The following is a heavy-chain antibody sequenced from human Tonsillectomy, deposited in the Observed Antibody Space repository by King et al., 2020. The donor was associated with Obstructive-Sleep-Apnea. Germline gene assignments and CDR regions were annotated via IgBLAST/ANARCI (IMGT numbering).Heavy chain of an antibody. V-gene: IGHV3-30*04. CDR3: AREIRSRNSY. Sequence: QLVQSGGGVVQPGRFLRLSCAASEFTFSDYTMHWVRQAPGKGLEWVAVLSYDGNTEYYADSVKGRFTISRDNSKNTLYLQMNTLRAEDTALYYCAREIRSRNSYWGQGTLVTVSS. CDR1: EFTFSDYT. CDR2: LSYDGNTE. J-gene: IGHJ4*02. D-gene: IGHD3-3*02.